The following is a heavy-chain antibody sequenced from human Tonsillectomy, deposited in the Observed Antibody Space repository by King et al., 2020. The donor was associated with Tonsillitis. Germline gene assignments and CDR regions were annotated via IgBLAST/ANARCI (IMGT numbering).Heavy chain of an antibody. CDR3: AAWEFYYDRNSYYRDY. J-gene: IGHJ4*02. CDR1: GFTFTYSG. Sequence: VQLVESGPEVKKPGTSVTVSCKASGFTFTYSGMQWVRQARGQRLEWMGWIVAGSDNTNYAQKFQDRVTITRDMSTNTTYMELSSLRSEDTAVYYCAAWEFYYDRNSYYRDYWGQGTLVTVSS. V-gene: IGHV1-58*02. CDR2: IVAGSDNT. D-gene: IGHD3-22*01.